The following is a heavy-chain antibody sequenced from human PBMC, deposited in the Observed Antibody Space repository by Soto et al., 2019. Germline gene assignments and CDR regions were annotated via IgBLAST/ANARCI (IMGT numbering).Heavy chain of an antibody. Sequence: ASVKVSCKASGFTFTSSAVQWVRQARGQRLEWIGWIVVGSGNTNYAQKFQERVTITRDMSTSTAYMELSSLRSEDTAVYYCAADGQESVYSSGWYRSLDYYYYYGMDVWGQGTTVTVSS. CDR3: AADGQESVYSSGWYRSLDYYYYYGMDV. V-gene: IGHV1-58*01. D-gene: IGHD6-19*01. CDR2: IVVGSGNT. CDR1: GFTFTSSA. J-gene: IGHJ6*02.